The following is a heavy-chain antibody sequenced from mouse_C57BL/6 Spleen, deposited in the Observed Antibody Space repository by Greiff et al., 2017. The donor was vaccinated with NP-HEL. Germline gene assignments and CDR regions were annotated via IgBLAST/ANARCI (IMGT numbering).Heavy chain of an antibody. V-gene: IGHV1-64*01. CDR2: IHPNSGST. D-gene: IGHD1-1*01. CDR1: GYTFTSYW. Sequence: QVQLQQPGAELVKPGASVKLSCKASGYTFTSYWMHWVKQRPGQGLEWIGMIHPNSGSTNYNEKFKSKATLTVDKSSSTAYMQPSSLTSEDSAVYYCAREGYYYGSSPSLDYWGQGTTLTVSS. CDR3: AREGYYYGSSPSLDY. J-gene: IGHJ2*01.